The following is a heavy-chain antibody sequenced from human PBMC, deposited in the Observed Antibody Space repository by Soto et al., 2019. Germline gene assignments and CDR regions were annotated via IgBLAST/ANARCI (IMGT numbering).Heavy chain of an antibody. CDR3: ARSPHNYYYYYGMDV. CDR2: ISAYNGNT. J-gene: IGHJ6*02. V-gene: IGHV1-18*01. CDR1: GYTFTSYG. Sequence: ASVKVSCKASGYTFTSYGISWVRQAPGQGLEWMGWISAYNGNTNYAQKLQGRVTMTTDTSTSTAYMELRSLRSDDTAVYYCARSPHNYYYYYGMDVWGQGTTVTVSS.